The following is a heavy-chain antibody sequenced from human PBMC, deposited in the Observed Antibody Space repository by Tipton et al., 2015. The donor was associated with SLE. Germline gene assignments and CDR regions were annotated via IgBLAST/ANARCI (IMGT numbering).Heavy chain of an antibody. CDR2: INHSGST. CDR3: ARGRVVVVPAAILNTYYYYYMDV. J-gene: IGHJ6*03. CDR1: GGSISSYY. Sequence: TLSLTCTVSGGSISSYYWSWIRQPPGKGLEWIGEINHSGSTNYNPSLKSRVTISVDTSKNQFSLKLSSVTAADTAVYYCARGRVVVVPAAILNTYYYYYMDVWGKGTTVTVSS. V-gene: IGHV4-34*01. D-gene: IGHD2-2*02.